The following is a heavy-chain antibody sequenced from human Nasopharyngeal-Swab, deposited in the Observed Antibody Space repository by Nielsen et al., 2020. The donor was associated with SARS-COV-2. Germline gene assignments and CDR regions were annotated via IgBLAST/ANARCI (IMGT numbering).Heavy chain of an antibody. J-gene: IGHJ3*02. D-gene: IGHD5-24*01. CDR2: ISWNSGSI. Sequence: SLKISCAASGFTFDDYAMHWVRQAPGKGLEWVSGISWNSGSIGYADSVKGRFTISRDNAKNSLYLQMNSLRAEDTALYYCAKLPTILSDAFDIWGQGTMVTVS. V-gene: IGHV3-9*01. CDR3: AKLPTILSDAFDI. CDR1: GFTFDDYA.